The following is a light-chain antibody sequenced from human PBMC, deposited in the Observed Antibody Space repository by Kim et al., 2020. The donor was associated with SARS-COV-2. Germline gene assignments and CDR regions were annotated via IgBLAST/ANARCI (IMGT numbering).Light chain of an antibody. CDR2: YDS. J-gene: IGLJ3*02. Sequence: SYELTQPPSVSVDPGKTARITCGGNNIGSKSVHWYQQKPGQAPVLVIYYDSDRPSGIPERFSGSNSGNTATLTISRVEAGDEDDYYCQVWDSSSDHRVFG. CDR1: NIGSKS. CDR3: QVWDSSSDHRV. V-gene: IGLV3-21*04.